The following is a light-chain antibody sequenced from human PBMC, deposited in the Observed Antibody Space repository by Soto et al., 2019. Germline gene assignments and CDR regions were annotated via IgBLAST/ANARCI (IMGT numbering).Light chain of an antibody. Sequence: QAVVTQPPSASGTPGQRVTISCSGSNSNIGSTYVYWYQQLPGPAPKLLLYRNNQRPSGVPDRFSGSKSGTSASLAISGLRSEDEADYYCAAWDNSLVGGPAFGGGTKLTVL. CDR2: RNN. CDR3: AAWDNSLVGGPA. J-gene: IGLJ2*01. CDR1: NSNIGSTY. V-gene: IGLV1-47*01.